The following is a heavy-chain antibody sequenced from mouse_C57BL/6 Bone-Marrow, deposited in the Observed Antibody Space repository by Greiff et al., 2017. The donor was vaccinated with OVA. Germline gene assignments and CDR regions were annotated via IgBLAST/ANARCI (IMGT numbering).Heavy chain of an antibody. Sequence: EVQLVESGGGLVKPGGSLKLSCEASGFTFSSYAMSWVRQTPEKRLEWVATISDGGSYTYYPDNVKGRFTISRDNAKNNLYLQMSHLKSEDTAMYYCARPTVVATNWYFDVWGTGTTVTVSS. J-gene: IGHJ1*03. CDR3: ARPTVVATNWYFDV. CDR1: GFTFSSYA. D-gene: IGHD1-1*01. CDR2: ISDGGSYT. V-gene: IGHV5-4*01.